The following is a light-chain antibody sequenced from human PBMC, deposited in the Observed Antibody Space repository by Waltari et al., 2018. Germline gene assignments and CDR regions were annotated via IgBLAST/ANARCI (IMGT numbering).Light chain of an antibody. CDR2: GAP. CDR3: HQYNNRPPYT. J-gene: IGKJ2*01. V-gene: IGKV3-15*01. CDR1: ESITIN. Sequence: TQSPATLSVSLGERVTLTCRASESITINLAWYQQKPGQPPRLSIHGAPKRAQGGPARFAGSGSRTEFTLTITSRQSEDIAVYYCHQYNNRPPYTFGQGTKLEIK.